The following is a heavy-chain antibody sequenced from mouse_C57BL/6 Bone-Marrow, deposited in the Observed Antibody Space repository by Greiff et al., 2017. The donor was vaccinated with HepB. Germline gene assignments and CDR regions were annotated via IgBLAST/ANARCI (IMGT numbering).Heavy chain of an antibody. CDR1: GYTFTSYG. CDR2: IYPRSGNT. V-gene: IGHV1-81*01. J-gene: IGHJ2*01. CDR3: ARGDYYGSSSGYFDY. D-gene: IGHD1-1*01. Sequence: VQLQQSGAELARPGASVKLSCKASGYTFTSYGISWVKQRTGQGLEWIGEIYPRSGNTYSNEKFKGKATLTADKSSSTAYMEHRSLTSEDAAVYFCARGDYYGSSSGYFDYWGQGTTLTVSS.